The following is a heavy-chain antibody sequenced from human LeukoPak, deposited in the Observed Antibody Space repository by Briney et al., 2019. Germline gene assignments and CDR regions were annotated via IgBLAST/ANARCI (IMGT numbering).Heavy chain of an antibody. Sequence: SATLSLTCTVSGGSISSNYWSWIRQPPGEGLEWIGYIYYSGSTIYNPSLKSRVTISVDTSKNQFSLKLSSVTAADTAVYYCARVNNGIAAQWGQGTLVT. CDR1: GGSISSNY. J-gene: IGHJ4*02. V-gene: IGHV4-59*01. CDR3: ARVNNGIAAQ. CDR2: IYYSGST. D-gene: IGHD6-6*01.